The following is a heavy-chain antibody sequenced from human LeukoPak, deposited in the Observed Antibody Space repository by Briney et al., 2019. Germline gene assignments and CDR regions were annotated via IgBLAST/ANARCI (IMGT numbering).Heavy chain of an antibody. V-gene: IGHV4-39*07. CDR2: IYYSGST. CDR1: GGSISSSSYY. D-gene: IGHD2-21*02. CDR3: ARELDSSSWFCGGDCYNDAFDI. J-gene: IGHJ3*02. Sequence: SETLSLTCTVSGGSISSSSYYWGWIRQPPGKGLEWIGSIYYSGSTYYNPSLKSRVTISVDTSKNQFSLKLSSVTAADTAVYYCARELDSSSWFCGGDCYNDAFDIWGQGTMVTVSS.